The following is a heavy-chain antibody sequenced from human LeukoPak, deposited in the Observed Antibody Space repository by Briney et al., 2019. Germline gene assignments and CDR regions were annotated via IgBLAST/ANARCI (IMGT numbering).Heavy chain of an antibody. V-gene: IGHV4-4*02. J-gene: IGHJ6*02. CDR1: GGSISSSNW. D-gene: IGHD5-18*01. CDR2: IYHSGST. CDR3: AKRGQAMVNYYGMDV. Sequence: SETLSLTCAVSGGSISSSNWWSWVRQPPGKGLEWIGEIYHSGSTNYNPSLKSRVTISADKSKNQFSLKLSSVTAADTAVYYCAKRGQAMVNYYGMDVWGQGTTVTVSS.